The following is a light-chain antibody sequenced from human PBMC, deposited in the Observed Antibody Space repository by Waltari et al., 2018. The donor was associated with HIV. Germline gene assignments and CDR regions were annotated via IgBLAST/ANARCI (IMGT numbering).Light chain of an antibody. Sequence: QSALTQPASVSGSPGQSITISCTGTSSDVGGYNYVSWYQQHPGTAPKLMIYEVSNRPSGVSNRFSGSKSSNTAFLTISGLQAEDEADYYCSSYTSSSTVVFGGGTKLTVL. CDR3: SSYTSSSTVV. J-gene: IGLJ2*01. CDR1: SSDVGGYNY. CDR2: EVS. V-gene: IGLV2-14*01.